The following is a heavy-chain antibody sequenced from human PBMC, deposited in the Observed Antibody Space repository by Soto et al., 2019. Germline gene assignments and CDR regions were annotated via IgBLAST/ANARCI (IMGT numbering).Heavy chain of an antibody. CDR2: INSDGSST. CDR3: AKTRLTYYDFWSGPPDAFDI. CDR1: GFTFNSYW. V-gene: IGHV3-74*01. Sequence: GGSLRLSCAASGFTFNSYWIHWVRQAPGKGLVWVSRINSDGSSTSYADSVKGRFTISRDNAKNTLYLQMNSLRAEDTALYYCAKTRLTYYDFWSGPPDAFDIWGQGTMVTVSS. D-gene: IGHD3-3*01. J-gene: IGHJ3*02.